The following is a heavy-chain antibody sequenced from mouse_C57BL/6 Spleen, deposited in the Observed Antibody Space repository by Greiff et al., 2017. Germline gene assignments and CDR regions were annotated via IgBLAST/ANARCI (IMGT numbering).Heavy chain of an antibody. Sequence: QVHVKQSGAELARPGASVKLSCKASGYTFTSYGISWVKQRTGQGLEWIGEIYPRSGNTYYNEKFKGKATLTADKSSSTAYMELRSLTSEDSAVYFCARSDGEAQATSYAMDYWGQGTSVTVSS. D-gene: IGHD3-2*02. CDR2: IYPRSGNT. CDR1: GYTFTSYG. V-gene: IGHV1-81*01. J-gene: IGHJ4*01. CDR3: ARSDGEAQATSYAMDY.